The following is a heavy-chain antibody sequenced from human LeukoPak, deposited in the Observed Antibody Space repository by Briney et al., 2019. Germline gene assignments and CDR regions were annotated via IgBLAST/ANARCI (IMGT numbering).Heavy chain of an antibody. D-gene: IGHD3-3*01. CDR3: AGAGDDFWSAYHFDY. J-gene: IGHJ4*02. CDR2: IRYDGSNK. Sequence: PGGPLRLSCAASGFTFSSYGMHWVRQAPGKGLEWVTFIRYDGSNKYYADSVKGRFTISRDNSKNTLYLQMNSLRAEDTAVYYCAGAGDDFWSAYHFDYWGQGTLVTVSS. V-gene: IGHV3-30*02. CDR1: GFTFSSYG.